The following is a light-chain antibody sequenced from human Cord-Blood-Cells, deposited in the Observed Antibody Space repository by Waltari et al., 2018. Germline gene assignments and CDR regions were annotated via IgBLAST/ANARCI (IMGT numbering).Light chain of an antibody. J-gene: IGLJ3*02. CDR1: SSDVGSYNL. CDR2: EGS. V-gene: IGLV2-23*03. Sequence: HSALTLPASVPGSPGQSITISCTGTSSDVGSYNLVSWYQPHPGKAPKRMIYEGSKRPSGVSNLFSGSKSGNTAALTITGLQAEDEADYYCCSYAGSSTFDWVFGGGTKLTVL. CDR3: CSYAGSSTFDWV.